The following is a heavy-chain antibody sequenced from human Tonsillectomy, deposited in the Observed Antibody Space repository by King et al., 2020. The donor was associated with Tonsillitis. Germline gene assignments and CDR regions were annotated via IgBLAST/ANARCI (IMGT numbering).Heavy chain of an antibody. CDR2: INPNSGDT. CDR1: GYTFTGYY. D-gene: IGHD7-27*01. Sequence: VQLVQSGAEVKKPGASVKVSCKASGYTFTGYYMHWVRQAPGQGLEWMGWINPNSGDTNYAQKFQGRVTMTRDTSISTASIELSRLRSDDTAVYYCAREGRANCGSSSYFYGMDVWGQGTTVTVSS. V-gene: IGHV1-2*02. CDR3: AREGRANCGSSSYFYGMDV. J-gene: IGHJ6*02.